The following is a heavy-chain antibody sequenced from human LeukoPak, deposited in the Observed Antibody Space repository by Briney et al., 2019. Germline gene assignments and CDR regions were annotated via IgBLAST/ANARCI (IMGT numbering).Heavy chain of an antibody. J-gene: IGHJ4*02. Sequence: SETLSLTCTVSGGSISSGGYYWSWIRQHPGKGLEWVGYIYYSGSTYYNPPLKSRVTISVDTSKNQFSLKLSSVTAADTAVYYCARGRMVYAIVGYWGQGTLVTVSS. V-gene: IGHV4-31*03. CDR3: ARGRMVYAIVGY. CDR2: IYYSGST. D-gene: IGHD2-8*01. CDR1: GGSISSGGYY.